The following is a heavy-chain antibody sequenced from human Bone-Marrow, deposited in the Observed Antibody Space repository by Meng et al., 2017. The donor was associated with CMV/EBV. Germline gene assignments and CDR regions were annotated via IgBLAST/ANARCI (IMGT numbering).Heavy chain of an antibody. CDR2: IYWNDDK. D-gene: IGHD3-3*01. J-gene: IGHJ3*02. CDR1: GFPLSTSGVG. CDR3: AHRRGYDFWSGPGAFKI. V-gene: IGHV2-5*01. Sequence: SGPTLVHPTQTLTLTCTFSGFPLSTSGVGVGWIRQPPGKALEWLALIYWNDDKRYSPSLKSRLTITKDTSKNQVVLTMTNMDPVDTATYYCAHRRGYDFWSGPGAFKIWGKGPMVPVSS.